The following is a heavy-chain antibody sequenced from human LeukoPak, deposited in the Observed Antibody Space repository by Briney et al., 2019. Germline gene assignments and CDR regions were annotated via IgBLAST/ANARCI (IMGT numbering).Heavy chain of an antibody. J-gene: IGHJ4*02. CDR3: ARGGYYGSASHSDN. Sequence: SETLSLTCSVSGGSISSYNYYWSWIRQPAGKGLEWIGRIYTSGSTNYNPSLKSRVTISVDTSKNQFSLKLSSVTAADTAVYYCARGGYYGSASHSDNWGQGTLVTVSS. CDR1: GGSISSYNYY. CDR2: IYTSGST. D-gene: IGHD3-10*01. V-gene: IGHV4-61*02.